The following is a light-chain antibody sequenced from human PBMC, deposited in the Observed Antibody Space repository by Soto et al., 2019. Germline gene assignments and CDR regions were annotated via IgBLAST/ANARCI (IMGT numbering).Light chain of an antibody. CDR2: EVT. CDR1: SSDIGSFNL. J-gene: IGLJ2*01. CDR3: CSYAASITVL. Sequence: QSALTQPASVSGSPGQSITISCTGTSSDIGSFNLVSWYQQHPGKAPKLIISEVTKRPSGVSNRFSGSKSANTASLTISGLLVEDEADYYCCSYAASITVLFGGGTKLTVL. V-gene: IGLV2-23*02.